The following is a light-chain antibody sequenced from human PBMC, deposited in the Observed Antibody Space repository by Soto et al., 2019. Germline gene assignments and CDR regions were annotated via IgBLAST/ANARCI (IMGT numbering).Light chain of an antibody. CDR2: DVN. V-gene: IGLV2-14*01. CDR3: TSYASGSSHVV. Sequence: QSAPTQPASVSGSPGQSITSSCTGTSSDIGGYDYVSWYQRHPGKAPKLIIYDVNNRPSGVSNRFSGSKSGNTASLTISGLQAEDEADYYCTSYASGSSHVVFGGATKLTVL. CDR1: SSDIGGYDY. J-gene: IGLJ2*01.